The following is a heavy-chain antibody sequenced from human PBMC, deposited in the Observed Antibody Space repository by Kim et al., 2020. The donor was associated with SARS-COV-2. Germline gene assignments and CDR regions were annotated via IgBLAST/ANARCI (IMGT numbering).Heavy chain of an antibody. D-gene: IGHD6-19*01. CDR2: FDPEDGET. V-gene: IGHV1-24*01. Sequence: ASVKVSCKVSGYTLTELSMHWVRQAPGKGLEWMGGFDPEDGETIYAQKFQGRVTMTEDTSTDTAYMELSSLRSEDTAVYYCATAPWLTTRIYYFDYWGQGTLVTVSS. CDR1: GYTLTELS. J-gene: IGHJ4*02. CDR3: ATAPWLTTRIYYFDY.